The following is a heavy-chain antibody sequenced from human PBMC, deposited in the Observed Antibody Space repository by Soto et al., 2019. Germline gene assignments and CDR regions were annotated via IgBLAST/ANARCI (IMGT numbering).Heavy chain of an antibody. CDR2: IYHSGST. CDR3: ARRQVVAAQH. J-gene: IGHJ4*02. Sequence: SETLSLTCAVSGGSISSGGYSWSWIRQPPGKGLEWIGYIYHSGSTYYNPSLKSRVTISVDRSKNQFSLKLSSVTAADTAVYYGARRQVVAAQHRGQRTLVTVSS. CDR1: GGSISSGGYS. V-gene: IGHV4-30-2*01. D-gene: IGHD2-15*01.